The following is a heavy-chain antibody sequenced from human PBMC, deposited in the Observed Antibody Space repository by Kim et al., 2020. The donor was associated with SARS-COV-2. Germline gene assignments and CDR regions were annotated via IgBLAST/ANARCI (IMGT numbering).Heavy chain of an antibody. D-gene: IGHD2-2*01. CDR1: GFTFSSYA. J-gene: IGHJ6*02. V-gene: IGHV3-23*01. CDR2: ISGSGGST. CDR3: AKGHKGYQGESRPYYGMDV. Sequence: GGSLRLSCAASGFTFSSYAMSWVRQAPGKGLEWVSAISGSGGSTYYADSVKGRFTISRDNSKNTLYLQMNSLRAEDTAVYYCAKGHKGYQGESRPYYGMDVWGQGTTVTVSS.